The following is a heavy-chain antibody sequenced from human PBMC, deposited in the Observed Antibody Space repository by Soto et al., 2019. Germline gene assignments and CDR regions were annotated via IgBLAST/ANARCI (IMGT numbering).Heavy chain of an antibody. V-gene: IGHV3-21*01. D-gene: IGHD2-8*01. CDR1: GFTFSSYS. J-gene: IGHJ3*02. Sequence: EVQLVESGGGLVKPGGSLRLSCAASGFTFSSYSMNWVRQAPGKGLEWVSSISSSSSYIYYADSVKGRFTISRDNAKNSLYLQMNSLRAEDTAVYYCARVSHCTNGVCYGGGAFDIWGQGTMVTVSS. CDR2: ISSSSSYI. CDR3: ARVSHCTNGVCYGGGAFDI.